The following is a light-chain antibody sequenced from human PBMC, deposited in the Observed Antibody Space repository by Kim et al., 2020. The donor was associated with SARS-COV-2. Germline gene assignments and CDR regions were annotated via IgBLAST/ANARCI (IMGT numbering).Light chain of an antibody. Sequence: AIGDRVTTPCRASQSISGWLAWYQQKPGRAPKLLIYKASRLDSGVPSRFSGSGSETEFSLTISSLQPDDFATYYCQQYRTYPPLTFGGGTKVDIK. CDR1: QSISGW. CDR2: KAS. J-gene: IGKJ4*01. CDR3: QQYRTYPPLT. V-gene: IGKV1-5*03.